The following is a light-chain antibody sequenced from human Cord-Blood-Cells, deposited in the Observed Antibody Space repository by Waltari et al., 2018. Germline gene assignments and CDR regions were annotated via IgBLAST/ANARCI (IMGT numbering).Light chain of an antibody. CDR1: SSDVGGYNY. CDR2: DVS. CDR3: CSYAGSYTLV. Sequence: SGSPGQSVTISCTGTSSDVGGYNYVSWYQQHPGKAPKLMIYDVSKRPSGVPDRFSGSKSGNTASLTISGLQAEDEADYYCCSYAGSYTLVFGGGTKLTVL. V-gene: IGLV2-11*01. J-gene: IGLJ3*02.